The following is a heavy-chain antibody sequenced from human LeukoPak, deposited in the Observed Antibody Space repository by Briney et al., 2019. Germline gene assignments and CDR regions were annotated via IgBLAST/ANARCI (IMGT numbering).Heavy chain of an antibody. J-gene: IGHJ3*02. CDR3: AKEEISSSIPWITAFDI. Sequence: GGSLRLSCAASGFTFSSYAMSWVRQAPGKGLEWVSAISGSGGSTYYADSVKGRFTISRDNSKNTLYLQMNSLRAEDTAVYYCAKEEISSSIPWITAFDIWGQGTMVTVSS. D-gene: IGHD6-13*01. CDR1: GFTFSSYA. V-gene: IGHV3-23*01. CDR2: ISGSGGST.